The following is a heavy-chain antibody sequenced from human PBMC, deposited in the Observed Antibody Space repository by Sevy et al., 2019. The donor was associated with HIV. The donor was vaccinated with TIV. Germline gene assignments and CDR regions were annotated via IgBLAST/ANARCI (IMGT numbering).Heavy chain of an antibody. CDR1: GFTFSSYA. CDR3: ARDPPPGFEHSYGYYFDY. CDR2: ISYDGSNK. V-gene: IGHV3-30-3*01. D-gene: IGHD5-18*01. J-gene: IGHJ4*02. Sequence: GGSLRLSCAASGFTFSSYAMHWVRQAPGKGLEWEAVISYDGSNKYCADSVKGRFTISRDNSKNTLYLQMNSLRAEDTAVYYCARDPPPGFEHSYGYYFDYWGQGTLVTVSS.